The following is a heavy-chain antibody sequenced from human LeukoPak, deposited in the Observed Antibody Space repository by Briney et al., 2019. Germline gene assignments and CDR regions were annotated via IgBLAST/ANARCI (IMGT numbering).Heavy chain of an antibody. Sequence: PGGSLRLSCAGSGFTFSSYSINWVRQAPGKGLEWVSCISSSGTYMYYADSVKGRFTISRDNAKNSLYLQMNSLRAEDTAMYYCARDVYSHSTLDAFDIWGQGTMVTVSS. V-gene: IGHV3-21*01. CDR3: ARDVYSHSTLDAFDI. D-gene: IGHD2/OR15-2a*01. J-gene: IGHJ3*02. CDR2: ISSSGTYM. CDR1: GFTFSSYS.